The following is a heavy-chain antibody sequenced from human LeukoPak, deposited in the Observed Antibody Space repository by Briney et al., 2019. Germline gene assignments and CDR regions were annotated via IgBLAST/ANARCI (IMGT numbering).Heavy chain of an antibody. V-gene: IGHV3-49*04. CDR3: TRSARDPDM. Sequence: GGSLRLSCATSGFTLGDYALSWVRQAPGKGLEWVGFTGSKAYAGPPEYAASVKGRFSISRDDSKTIVYLQMNSLKAEDTAVYYCTRSARDPDMWGQGTMVTVSS. CDR2: TGSKAYAGPP. CDR1: GFTLGDYA. J-gene: IGHJ3*02.